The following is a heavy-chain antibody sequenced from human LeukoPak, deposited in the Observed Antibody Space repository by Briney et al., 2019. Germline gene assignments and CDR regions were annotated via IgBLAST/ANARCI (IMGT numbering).Heavy chain of an antibody. V-gene: IGHV3-74*01. J-gene: IGHJ6*02. CDR2: INSDGSST. CDR3: ARTGDYGDYYYYGMDV. D-gene: IGHD4-17*01. CDR1: GFTFSSYW. Sequence: GGSLRLSCAASGFTFSSYWMHWVRQAPVKGLVWVSRINSDGSSTSYADSVKGRFTISRDNAKNTLYLQMNSLRAEDTAVYYCARTGDYGDYYYYGMDVWGQGTTVTVSS.